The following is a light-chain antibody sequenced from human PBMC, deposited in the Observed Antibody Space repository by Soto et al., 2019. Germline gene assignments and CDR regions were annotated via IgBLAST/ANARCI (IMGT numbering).Light chain of an antibody. CDR1: QSISSW. CDR3: QQYNSYSPT. Sequence: DIQMTQSPSTLSASVGDRVTITCRASQSISSWLAWYQQKPGKAPNLLIYDVSVLESGVPSRFSGSGSGTEFTLTISSLQPDDFATYYCQQYNSYSPTFGQGTKLVI. CDR2: DVS. J-gene: IGKJ2*01. V-gene: IGKV1-5*01.